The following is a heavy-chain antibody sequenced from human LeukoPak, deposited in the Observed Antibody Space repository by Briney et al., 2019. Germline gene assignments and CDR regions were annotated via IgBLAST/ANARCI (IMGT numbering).Heavy chain of an antibody. CDR1: GYSFASYW. Sequence: GESLKISCKVSGYSFASYWIGWVRQMPGKGLEWMGIIYPADSDTRYSPSFQGQVTISADKFISTAYLQWSSLKASDTAMYYCARHEQDSSGYYPRHAFDIWGQGTMVTVSS. CDR2: IYPADSDT. V-gene: IGHV5-51*01. J-gene: IGHJ3*02. CDR3: ARHEQDSSGYYPRHAFDI. D-gene: IGHD3-22*01.